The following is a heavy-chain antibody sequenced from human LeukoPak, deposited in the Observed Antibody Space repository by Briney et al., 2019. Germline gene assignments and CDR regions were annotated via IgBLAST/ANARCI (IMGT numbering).Heavy chain of an antibody. CDR3: ARMGRGVIIGHDYYYGMDV. J-gene: IGHJ6*04. Sequence: GESLKISCNGSGYSVTSYWSSWVRQMPGKGLEWMGRIDASDSYTNYSPSCQGHVTIPSDKSMSTAYVQWTSLKGSDTAMYYCARMGRGVIIGHDYYYGMDVWGKGKTVTVYS. D-gene: IGHD3-10*01. CDR2: IDASDSYT. CDR1: GYSVTSYW. V-gene: IGHV5-10-1*01.